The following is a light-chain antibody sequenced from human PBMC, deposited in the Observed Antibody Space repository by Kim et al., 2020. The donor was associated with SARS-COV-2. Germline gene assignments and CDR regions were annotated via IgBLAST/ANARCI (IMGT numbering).Light chain of an antibody. CDR2: SNN. V-gene: IGLV1-44*01. Sequence: GQRVTNSFSVSSSNIGSNTVYWYPQLPGTAPKLLIYSNNQRPSGVPDRFSGYKSGTSASLAISGLQSEDEADYYCAAWDDSLNGVVFGGGTQLTVL. J-gene: IGLJ2*01. CDR3: AAWDDSLNGVV. CDR1: SSNIGSNT.